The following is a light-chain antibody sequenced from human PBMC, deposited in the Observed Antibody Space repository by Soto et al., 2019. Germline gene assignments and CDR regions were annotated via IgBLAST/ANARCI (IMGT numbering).Light chain of an antibody. CDR2: DAS. V-gene: IGKV1-5*01. Sequence: DFQMTQSPSTLSASVGDRVTITCRASQNIRSRLAWFQQKPGKAPKLLIYDASSLESGVPQRFSGSGSGTEFTLTISGLEPDDFALYFCQQYERPPFAFGQGTKLEIK. CDR3: QQYERPPFA. CDR1: QNIRSR. J-gene: IGKJ2*01.